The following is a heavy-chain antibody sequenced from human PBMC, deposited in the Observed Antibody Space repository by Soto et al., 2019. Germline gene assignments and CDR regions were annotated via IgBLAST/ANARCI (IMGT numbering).Heavy chain of an antibody. D-gene: IGHD3-3*01. CDR2: IKSKTDGGTT. Sequence: GGSLRLSWAALGFTFSNAWLNLVRQGPGKGLEWVGRIKSKTDGGTTDYAAPVKGRFTSSRDDSKNTLYLQMNSLKTEDTAVYYCTTSHDFWSGYYSWGQGTLVTVSS. CDR3: TTSHDFWSGYYS. CDR1: GFTFSNAW. J-gene: IGHJ4*02. V-gene: IGHV3-15*07.